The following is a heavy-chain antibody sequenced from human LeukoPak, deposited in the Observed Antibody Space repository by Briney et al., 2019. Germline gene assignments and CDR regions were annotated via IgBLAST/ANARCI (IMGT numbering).Heavy chain of an antibody. CDR1: GFSFSSYW. CDR2: IKQDGSEK. J-gene: IGHJ4*02. Sequence: PGGSLRLSCAASGFSFSSYWMSWVRQAPGKGLEWVANIKQDGSEKYYVDSVKGRFTISRDNAKNSLFLQMNSLRAEDTAVYYCASEARNRWELLDYWGQGTLVTVSS. V-gene: IGHV3-7*03. CDR3: ASEARNRWELLDY. D-gene: IGHD1-26*01.